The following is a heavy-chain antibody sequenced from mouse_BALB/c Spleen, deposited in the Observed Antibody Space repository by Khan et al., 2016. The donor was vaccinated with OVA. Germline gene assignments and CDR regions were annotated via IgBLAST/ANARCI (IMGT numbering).Heavy chain of an antibody. V-gene: IGHV2-6-4*01. CDR2: IWGGGGT. Sequence: QVQLKQSGPGLVAPSQSLSITCTVSGFSLSRYNIHWVRQPPGKGLEWLGMIWGGGGTDYNSTLKSRLSIRKDNSKSQVLLKMNSLQADDTAMYXYARAYFRYDGYYAMDYWGQGTSITVSS. CDR3: ARAYFRYDGYYAMDY. J-gene: IGHJ4*01. D-gene: IGHD2-14*01. CDR1: GFSLSRYN.